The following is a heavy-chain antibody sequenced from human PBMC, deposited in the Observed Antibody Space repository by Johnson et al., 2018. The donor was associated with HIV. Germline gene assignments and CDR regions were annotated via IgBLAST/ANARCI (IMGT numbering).Heavy chain of an antibody. J-gene: IGHJ3*02. V-gene: IGHV3-30*18. D-gene: IGHD3-22*01. Sequence: QVQLVESGGVAIQPGGSLRLSCAASGFTFSSYGMHWVRQAPGKGLEWVTVISYDGSNKYYADSVKGRFTISRDNSKNTLFLQMNSLRAEDTAAYFCAKNHFDSSALEAFDIWGQGTMVTVSS. CDR3: AKNHFDSSALEAFDI. CDR1: GFTFSSYG. CDR2: ISYDGSNK.